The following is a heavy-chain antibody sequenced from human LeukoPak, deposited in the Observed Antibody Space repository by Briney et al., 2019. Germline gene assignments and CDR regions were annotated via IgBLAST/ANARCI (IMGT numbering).Heavy chain of an antibody. V-gene: IGHV4-61*02. J-gene: IGHJ5*02. Sequence: PSETLSLTCTVSGGSISSGSYYWSWIRQPAGKGLEWIGRIYTSGSTSYNPSLKSRVTISVDTSKNQFSLKLNSVTAADTAVYYCARDYCTSTTCPNWFDPWGQGTLVTVSS. CDR3: ARDYCTSTTCPNWFDP. CDR1: GGSISSGSYY. CDR2: IYTSGST. D-gene: IGHD2-2*01.